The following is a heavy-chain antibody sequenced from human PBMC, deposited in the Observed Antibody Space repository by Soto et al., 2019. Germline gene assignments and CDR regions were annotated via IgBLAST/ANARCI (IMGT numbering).Heavy chain of an antibody. Sequence: GGSLRLSCSASGFNFSSYGMLWVRQAPGKGLEYVSAISGDGGSTYYTDSVKGRFTISRDNSKSTLYLQLSSLRAEDTSVYYCVKDLYARVIATFGLTKPFYYYGLDVWGQGTTVTVSS. D-gene: IGHD3-10*01. J-gene: IGHJ6*02. V-gene: IGHV3-64D*08. CDR3: VKDLYARVIATFGLTKPFYYYGLDV. CDR2: ISGDGGST. CDR1: GFNFSSYG.